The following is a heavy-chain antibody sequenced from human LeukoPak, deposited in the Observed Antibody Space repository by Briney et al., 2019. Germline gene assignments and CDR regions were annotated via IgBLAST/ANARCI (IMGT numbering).Heavy chain of an antibody. CDR1: GGSISSYY. J-gene: IGHJ1*01. CDR2: IYTSGST. V-gene: IGHV4-4*09. Sequence: PSETLSLTCTVSGGSISSYYWSWIRQPPGKGLEWIGYIYTSGSTNYNPSLKRRVTISVDTSKNQFSLKLSSVTAADTAVYYCARHEAGGEYFQHWGQGTLVTVSS. CDR3: ARHEAGGEYFQH. D-gene: IGHD1-14*01.